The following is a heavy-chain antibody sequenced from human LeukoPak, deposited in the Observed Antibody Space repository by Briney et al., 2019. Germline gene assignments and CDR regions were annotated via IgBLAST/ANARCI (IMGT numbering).Heavy chain of an antibody. CDR1: GYTFTIYA. D-gene: IGHD6-6*01. V-gene: IGHV1-3*01. CDR3: ARDQIAARLRVIDLDY. CDR2: TNAGNGNT. J-gene: IGHJ4*02. Sequence: ASVKVSCTASGYTFTIYAMCWVCEGLGQRLEWMGWTNAGNGNTKYSQKFQGRVTITRDTSASTAYMELSSLRSEDTAVYYCARDQIAARLRVIDLDYWGQGTLVTVSS.